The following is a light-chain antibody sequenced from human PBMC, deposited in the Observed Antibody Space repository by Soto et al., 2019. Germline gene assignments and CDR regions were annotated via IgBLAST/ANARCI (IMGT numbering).Light chain of an antibody. CDR2: DSS. J-gene: IGKJ4*01. V-gene: IGKV3-11*01. CDR3: QQRSIWPPA. CDR1: QSVGTY. Sequence: EIVMTQSPATLSLSPGERATLSCRASQSVGTYLAWYQQKPGQAPRLLIYDSSKRATDIPARFSGSGSGTVFPLTISSLEPEDFAVYYCQQRSIWPPAFGGGTKVEIK.